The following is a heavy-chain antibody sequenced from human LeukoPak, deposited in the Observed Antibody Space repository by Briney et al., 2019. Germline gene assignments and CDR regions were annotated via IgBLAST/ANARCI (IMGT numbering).Heavy chain of an antibody. CDR1: GGSISSYY. V-gene: IGHV4-59*12. CDR3: ARDLASPTASFDI. Sequence: SETLSLTCTVSGGSISSYYWSWIRQPPGKGLEWIGYIYYSGSTNYNPSLKSRVTISVDTSKNQFSLKLISVTAADTAVYYCARDLASPTASFDIWGQGTMVTVSS. J-gene: IGHJ3*02. CDR2: IYYSGST.